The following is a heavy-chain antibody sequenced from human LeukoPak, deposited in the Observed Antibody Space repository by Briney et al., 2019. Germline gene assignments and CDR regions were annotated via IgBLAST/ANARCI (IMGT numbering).Heavy chain of an antibody. J-gene: IGHJ4*02. CDR1: GYTFTTYY. V-gene: IGHV1-2*02. D-gene: IGHD3-16*01. Sequence: ASVKVSCKSSGYTFTTYYIHWVRQAPGQGLEWMGWVNPDSGGTNYAQNFQGRVTLTRDTSISTAYMELSSLRSDDTAVYYCARDGGPFDYWGQGTLVTVSS. CDR3: ARDGGPFDY. CDR2: VNPDSGGT.